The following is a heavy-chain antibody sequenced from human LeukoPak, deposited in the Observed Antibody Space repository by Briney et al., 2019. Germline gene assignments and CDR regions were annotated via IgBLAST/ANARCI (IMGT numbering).Heavy chain of an antibody. CDR3: ASKLSYYDSSGTYYYMDV. J-gene: IGHJ6*03. V-gene: IGHV4-34*01. CDR1: GGSFSGYY. CDR2: INHSGST. Sequence: PSETLSLTCAVYGGSFSGYYWSWMRQPPGKGLEWIGEINHSGSTNYNPSLKSRVTISVDTSKNQFSLKLSSVTAADTAVYYCASKLSYYDSSGTYYYMDVWGKGTTVTVSS. D-gene: IGHD3-22*01.